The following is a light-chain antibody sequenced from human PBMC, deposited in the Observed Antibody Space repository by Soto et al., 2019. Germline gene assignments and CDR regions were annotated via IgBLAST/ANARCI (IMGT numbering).Light chain of an antibody. Sequence: DIVMTETPLSSTVPLGPAASISCRSSPSPVHNDGHTYLSWFKQRPGQPPRLXSYKVSDRFSGVPDRFSGSGAGTDFTLTISRVEAEDVGVYYCMQATQSSWTFGQGTKVDIK. CDR3: MQATQSSWT. J-gene: IGKJ1*01. V-gene: IGKV2-24*01. CDR2: KVS. CDR1: PSPVHNDGHTY.